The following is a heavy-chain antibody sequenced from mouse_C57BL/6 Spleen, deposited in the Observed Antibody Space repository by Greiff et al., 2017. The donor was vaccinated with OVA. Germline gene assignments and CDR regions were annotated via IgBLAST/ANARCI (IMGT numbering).Heavy chain of an antibody. V-gene: IGHV1-26*01. CDR1: GYTFTDYY. CDR3: ARGFTTVVARAMDY. J-gene: IGHJ4*01. Sequence: VQLQQSGPELVKPGASVKISCKASGYTFTDYYMNWVKRSHGKSLEWIGDINPNNGGTSYNQKFKGKATLTVDKSSSTAYMELRSLTSEDSAVYYCARGFTTVVARAMDYWGQGTSVTVSS. CDR2: INPNNGGT. D-gene: IGHD1-1*01.